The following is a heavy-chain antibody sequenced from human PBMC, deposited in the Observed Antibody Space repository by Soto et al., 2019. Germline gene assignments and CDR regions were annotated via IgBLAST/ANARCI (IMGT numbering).Heavy chain of an antibody. CDR3: ARIDTDMVYYYYYGMDV. D-gene: IGHD5-18*01. Sequence: GGSLRLSCTASGFTFSSYAMHWVRQAPGKGLEWVAVISYDGSNKYYADSVKGRFTISRDNSKNTLYLQMNSLRAEDTAVYYCARIDTDMVYYYYYGMDVWGQGTTVTVSS. CDR2: ISYDGSNK. J-gene: IGHJ6*02. V-gene: IGHV3-30-3*01. CDR1: GFTFSSYA.